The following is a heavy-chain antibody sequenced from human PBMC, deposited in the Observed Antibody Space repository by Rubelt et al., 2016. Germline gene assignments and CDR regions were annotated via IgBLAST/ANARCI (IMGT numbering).Heavy chain of an antibody. J-gene: IGHJ4*02. CDR2: INHSGST. Sequence: QVQLQQWGAGLLKPSETLSLTCAVYGGSFSGYYWSWIRQPPGKGLEWIGEINHSGSTNYNPSLKSRVTISVDTSKNQFSLKLSSVTAADTAVYYCARVRLRYFDWLSDYWGQGTLVTVSS. D-gene: IGHD3-9*01. CDR1: GGSFSGYY. V-gene: IGHV4-34*01. CDR3: ARVRLRYFDWLSDY.